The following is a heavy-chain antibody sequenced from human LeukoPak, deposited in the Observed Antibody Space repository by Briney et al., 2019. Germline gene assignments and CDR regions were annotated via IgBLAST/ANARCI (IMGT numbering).Heavy chain of an antibody. CDR2: IYPSDSES. J-gene: IGHJ2*01. D-gene: IGHD4-17*01. Sequence: GESLKISCKGPRHNFMNYWIAWVRQAPGKGLEWMGIIYPSDSESKYSPSFQGQVTFTADTSTETAYLQWSSLKASDTGTYFCARQVYGDRALYWHYDLWGRGTLVTVSS. CDR3: ARQVYGDRALYWHYDL. CDR1: RHNFMNYW. V-gene: IGHV5-51*01.